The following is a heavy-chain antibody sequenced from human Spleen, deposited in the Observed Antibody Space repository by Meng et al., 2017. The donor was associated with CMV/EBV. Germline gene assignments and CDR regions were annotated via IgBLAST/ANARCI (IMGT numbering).Heavy chain of an antibody. CDR3: ARGGLSTALPEAPSSSSIDN. CDR1: GYTFTGYY. D-gene: IGHD2/OR15-2a*01. V-gene: IGHV1-2*02. J-gene: IGHJ4*02. Sequence: ASVKVSCKASGYTFTGYYIHWVRQAPGQGLEWMGWINPNSGGTNYAQKFQGRVIMTWDTSISTAYMELSRLRSNDTAVFYCARGGLSTALPEAPSSSSIDNWGQGTLVTVSS. CDR2: INPNSGGT.